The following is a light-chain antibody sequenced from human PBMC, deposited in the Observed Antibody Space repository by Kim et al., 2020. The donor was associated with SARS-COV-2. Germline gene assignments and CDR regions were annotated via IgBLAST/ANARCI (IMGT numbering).Light chain of an antibody. V-gene: IGLV3-19*01. CDR3: NSRDSSGNHVV. CDR1: SLRSYY. CDR2: GKN. Sequence: ALGQTVRITCQGDSLRSYYASWYQQKPGQAPVLVIYGKNSRPSGIPDRFSGSSSGNTASLTITGAQGEDEADYYCNSRDSSGNHVVFGGGTQLTVL. J-gene: IGLJ2*01.